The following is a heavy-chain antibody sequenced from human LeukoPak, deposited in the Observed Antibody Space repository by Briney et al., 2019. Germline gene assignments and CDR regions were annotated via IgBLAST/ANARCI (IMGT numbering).Heavy chain of an antibody. CDR1: GFTFNTYG. CDR3: AKLPGVRGVIIDYYGMDV. Sequence: GGSLRLSCAAAGFTFNTYGMHWLRQAPGKGLEWVALIWYDGSNKYYADSVKGRFTISRDNSKNTLYLQMNSLRAEDTAVYYCAKLPGVRGVIIDYYGMDVWGQGTTVTVSS. V-gene: IGHV3-30*02. CDR2: IWYDGSNK. J-gene: IGHJ6*02. D-gene: IGHD3-10*01.